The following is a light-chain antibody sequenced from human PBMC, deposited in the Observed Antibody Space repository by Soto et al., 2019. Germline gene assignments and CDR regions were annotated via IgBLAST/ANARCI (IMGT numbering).Light chain of an antibody. CDR1: QSISSW. CDR3: QQSNSYSLT. Sequence: DIQMTQSPSTLSASVGDRVTITCRASQSISSWLAWYQQKPGKAPKLLLYDASSLESGAPSRFSGSGSGTEFTLTISSLQPDDFATYYCQQSNSYSLTFGGGTKVEIK. V-gene: IGKV1-5*01. CDR2: DAS. J-gene: IGKJ4*01.